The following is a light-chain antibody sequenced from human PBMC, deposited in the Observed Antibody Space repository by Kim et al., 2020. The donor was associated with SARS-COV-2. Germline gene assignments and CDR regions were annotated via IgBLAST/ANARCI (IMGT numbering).Light chain of an antibody. J-gene: IGLJ3*02. V-gene: IGLV1-47*01. Sequence: QSVLTQPPSASGTPGQRVTVTCSGNSSNIGPNYVYWYQHFPGTAPKLLIFRNYQRPSGVPDRFSGSKFGTSASLAIIGLRSEDEADYHCAAWDDSLSAWVFGGGTKVTVL. CDR3: AAWDDSLSAWV. CDR2: RNY. CDR1: SSNIGPNY.